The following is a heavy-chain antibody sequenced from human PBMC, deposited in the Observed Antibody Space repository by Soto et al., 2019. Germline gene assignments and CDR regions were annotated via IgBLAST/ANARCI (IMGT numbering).Heavy chain of an antibody. V-gene: IGHV5-51*01. D-gene: IGHD5-12*01. Sequence: GESLKISCKGSGYSFTSYWIGWVRQMPGKGLEWMGIIYPGDSDTRYSPSFQGQVTISADKSISTAYLQWSSLKASDTAMYYCARQFKGGGCDSTDYYGMDVWGQGTTVTVSS. CDR2: IYPGDSDT. CDR3: ARQFKGGGCDSTDYYGMDV. CDR1: GYSFTSYW. J-gene: IGHJ6*02.